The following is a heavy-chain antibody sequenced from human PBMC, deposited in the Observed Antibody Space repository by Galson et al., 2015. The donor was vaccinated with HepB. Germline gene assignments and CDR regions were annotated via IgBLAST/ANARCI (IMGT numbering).Heavy chain of an antibody. V-gene: IGHV3-33*01. CDR1: GFTFSSYG. J-gene: IGHJ4*02. D-gene: IGHD6-19*01. CDR3: ARGEEWLVQGNFDY. Sequence: LRLSCAASGFTFSSYGMHWVRQAPGKGLEWVAVIWYDGSNKYYADSVKGRFTISRDNSKNTLYLQMNSLRAEDTAVYYCARGEEWLVQGNFDYWGQGTLVTVSS. CDR2: IWYDGSNK.